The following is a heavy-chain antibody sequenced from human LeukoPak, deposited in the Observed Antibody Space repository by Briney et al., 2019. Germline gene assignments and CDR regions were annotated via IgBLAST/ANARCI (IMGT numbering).Heavy chain of an antibody. Sequence: PGGSLRLSCAASGFTFSSYVMSWVRQAPGKGLGWVSGITNSGGSTNYADSVKGRFTISRDNSKNTLYLQMNSLRAEDTAVYYCARVGSFDYWGQGTLVTVSS. CDR2: ITNSGGST. CDR1: GFTFSSYV. CDR3: ARVGSFDY. D-gene: IGHD1-26*01. J-gene: IGHJ4*02. V-gene: IGHV3-23*01.